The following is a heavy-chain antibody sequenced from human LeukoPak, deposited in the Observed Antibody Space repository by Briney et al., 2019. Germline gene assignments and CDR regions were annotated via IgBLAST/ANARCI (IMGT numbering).Heavy chain of an antibody. CDR1: GFTFSSYA. CDR2: ISGSGDNT. D-gene: IGHD3-10*01. CDR3: ASYITMVRGVTPPP. J-gene: IGHJ5*02. Sequence: GGSLRLSCAASGFTFSSYAMSWVRRPPGKGLEWVSGISGSGDNTYYADSVKGRFTISRDNSKKTLYLHLNSLRVEDAAVYYCASYITMVRGVTPPPWGQGTLVTVSS. V-gene: IGHV3-23*01.